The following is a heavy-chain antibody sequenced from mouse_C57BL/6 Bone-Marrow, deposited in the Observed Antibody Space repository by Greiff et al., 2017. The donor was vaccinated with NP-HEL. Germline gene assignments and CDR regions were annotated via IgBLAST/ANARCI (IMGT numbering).Heavy chain of an antibody. CDR1: GFSLTSYG. J-gene: IGHJ1*03. D-gene: IGHD1-1*01. V-gene: IGHV2-5*01. CDR2: IWRGGST. CDR3: AKNYYGSSYESYWYFDV. Sequence: QVQLQQSGPGLVQPSQSLSITCTVSGFSLTSYGVHWVRQSPGKGLEWLGVIWRGGSTDYNAAFMSRLSITKDNSKSQVFFKMNSLQADDTAIYYCAKNYYGSSYESYWYFDVWGTGTTVTVSS.